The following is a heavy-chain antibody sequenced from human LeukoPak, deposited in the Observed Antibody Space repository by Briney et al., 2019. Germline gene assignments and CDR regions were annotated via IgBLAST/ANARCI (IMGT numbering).Heavy chain of an antibody. CDR2: ISSGKSAI. J-gene: IGHJ4*02. CDR1: GFTFSNYG. Sequence: GGSLRLSCAASGFTFSNYGISWVRQTPGKGLEWVSYISSGKSAINYADSVRGRFTISRDNAKNSLYLQMNSLRPEDTAVYYCARGGAARPDYWGRGTLVTVSS. D-gene: IGHD6-6*01. V-gene: IGHV3-48*01. CDR3: ARGGAARPDY.